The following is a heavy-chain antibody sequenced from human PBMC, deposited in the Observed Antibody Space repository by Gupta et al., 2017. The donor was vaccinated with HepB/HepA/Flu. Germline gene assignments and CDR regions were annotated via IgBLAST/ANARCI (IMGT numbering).Heavy chain of an antibody. CDR1: GGTFNSYS. V-gene: IGHV1-69*02. CDR3: ARYSNYFDY. CDR2: IIPLFGIS. D-gene: IGHD4-11*01. J-gene: IGHJ4*02. Sequence: QVQLVQSGAEVKKPGSSVNVSCKASGGTFNSYSVGWVRQAPGLGLEWMGRIIPLFGISNYAQKFQGRVTFTADKSTGTVYMELSRLRSEDTAIYYCARYSNYFDYWGQGSLVTVSS.